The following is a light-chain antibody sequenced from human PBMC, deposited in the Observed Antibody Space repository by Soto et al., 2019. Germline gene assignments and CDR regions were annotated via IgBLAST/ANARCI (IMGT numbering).Light chain of an antibody. CDR3: QQYYSYST. V-gene: IGKV1-5*01. Sequence: DIQMTQSPSTLSASVGDRVTITCRAGRSVSGWLAWYQQKPGKAPKLLIYDASTLQSGVPSRFSGSESGTEFTLTISSLQPDDSASYYCQQYYSYSTFGQGTKVEIK. J-gene: IGKJ1*01. CDR2: DAS. CDR1: RSVSGW.